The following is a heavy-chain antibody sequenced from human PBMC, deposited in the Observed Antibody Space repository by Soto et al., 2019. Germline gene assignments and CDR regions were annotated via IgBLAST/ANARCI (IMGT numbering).Heavy chain of an antibody. D-gene: IGHD2-15*01. CDR3: TTGPNIVVVVAAITDY. V-gene: IGHV3-15*01. CDR1: GFTFSNAW. Sequence: GESLKISCAASGFTFSNAWMSWVRQAPGKGLEWVGRIKSKTDGGTTDYAAPVKGRFTISRDDSKNTLYLQMNSLKTEDTAVYYCTTGPNIVVVVAAITDYWGQGTLVTVSS. CDR2: IKSKTDGGTT. J-gene: IGHJ4*02.